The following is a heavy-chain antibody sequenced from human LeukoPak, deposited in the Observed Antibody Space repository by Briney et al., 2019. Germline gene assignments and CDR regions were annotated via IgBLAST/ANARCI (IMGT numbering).Heavy chain of an antibody. J-gene: IGHJ4*02. CDR1: VFIFSSYA. D-gene: IGHD3-3*01. Sequence: GGSLSLSCAVSVFIFSSYAMSWLRQAPGKGLEWLSVISDSGGSTYYADSEKGRFTISRDNSKNALYLQMNSLRAEETTAHFCANVRKRLSPLLRVLVFVYCGEGDLVTVSP. CDR2: ISDSGGST. CDR3: ANVRKRLSPLLRVLVFVY. V-gene: IGHV3-23*01.